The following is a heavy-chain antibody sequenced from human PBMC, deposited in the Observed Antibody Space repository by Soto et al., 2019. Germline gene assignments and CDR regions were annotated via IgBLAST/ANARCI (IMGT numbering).Heavy chain of an antibody. J-gene: IGHJ3*02. Sequence: ASVEVSCKASGYTFTSYDINWVRRATGQGLEWMGWMNANSGNTDYAQKFQGRVTMTRNTSISTAYMELSSLRSEDTAVYYCAADLHKRGDGDAFDIWGQGTMVTVSS. CDR3: AADLHKRGDGDAFDI. CDR2: MNANSGNT. CDR1: GYTFTSYD. V-gene: IGHV1-8*01.